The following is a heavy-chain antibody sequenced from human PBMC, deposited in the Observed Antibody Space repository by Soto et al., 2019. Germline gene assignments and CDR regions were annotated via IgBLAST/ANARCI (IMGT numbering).Heavy chain of an antibody. D-gene: IGHD3-3*01. CDR3: TKEFRYDFWTNYYYY. J-gene: IGHJ4*02. CDR1: GFTQDDYA. Sequence: GGSLRLSCAASGFTQDDYAMHWVRQAPGKGLEWVSGITWNSGSIDYAISVKGRFTISRDSAKNPLYLQMTSLRPEDTAFYYCTKEFRYDFWTNYYYYWGQGALVTVSS. CDR2: ITWNSGSI. V-gene: IGHV3-9*01.